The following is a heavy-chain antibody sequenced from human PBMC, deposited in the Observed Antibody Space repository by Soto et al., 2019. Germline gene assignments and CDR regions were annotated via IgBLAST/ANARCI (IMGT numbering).Heavy chain of an antibody. V-gene: IGHV3-30*18. CDR3: AKVRDSNYGSGSYMDWFDP. CDR1: GFTFSSYG. J-gene: IGHJ5*02. D-gene: IGHD3-10*01. CDR2: ISYDGSNK. Sequence: GGSLRLSCAASGFTFSSYGMHWVRQAPGKGLEWVAVISYDGSNKYYADSVKGRFTISRDNSKNTLYLQMNSLRAEDTAVYYCAKVRDSNYGSGSYMDWFDPWGQGTLVTVSS.